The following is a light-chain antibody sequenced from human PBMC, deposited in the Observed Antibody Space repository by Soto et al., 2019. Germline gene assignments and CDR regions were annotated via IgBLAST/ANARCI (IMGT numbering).Light chain of an antibody. CDR2: AAT. CDR3: QQYGSSPLT. V-gene: IGKV3-20*01. Sequence: EIVMTQSPDTLSVSPGERATLSCRASQSINGNLAWYQQKPGQAPRLLMFAATTRATGIPARFSGSGSGTDFTLTISRLEPEDFAVYYCQQYGSSPLTFGGGTKVDIK. J-gene: IGKJ4*01. CDR1: QSINGN.